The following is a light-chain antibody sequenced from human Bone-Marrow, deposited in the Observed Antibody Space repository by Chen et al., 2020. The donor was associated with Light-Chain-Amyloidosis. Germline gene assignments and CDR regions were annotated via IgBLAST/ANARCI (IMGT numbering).Light chain of an antibody. Sequence: EIVMTQSPATLSVSPGESATLSCRASQSVGKKLDWYQQTPGQAPRLLIYDIITRATGIPARFSGSGSGTEFTLSISGLQSEDFAVYFCQHYKNWPPTFGQGTKVEIK. CDR3: QHYKNWPPT. CDR2: DII. V-gene: IGKV3-15*01. CDR1: QSVGKK. J-gene: IGKJ1*01.